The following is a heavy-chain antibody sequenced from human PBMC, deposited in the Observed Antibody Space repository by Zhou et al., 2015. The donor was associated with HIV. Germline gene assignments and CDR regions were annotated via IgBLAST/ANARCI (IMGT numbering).Heavy chain of an antibody. CDR2: ISSTGSTM. Sequence: QVQLVESGGGLVKPGGSLRLSCAASGFAFDDYFMTWIRQTPGKGLEWISYISSTGSTMFYADSVKGRFTISRDNAKNSLYLQMNTLRAEDTALYYCARRGYCSSTSCDNYYYYYMDVWGKGTTVTVSS. CDR1: GFAFDDYF. D-gene: IGHD2-2*02. J-gene: IGHJ6*03. V-gene: IGHV3-11*01. CDR3: ARRGYCSSTSCDNYYYYYMDV.